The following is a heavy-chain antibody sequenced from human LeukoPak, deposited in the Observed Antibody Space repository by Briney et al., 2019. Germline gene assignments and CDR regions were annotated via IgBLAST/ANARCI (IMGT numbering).Heavy chain of an antibody. J-gene: IGHJ4*02. V-gene: IGHV3-48*01. CDR1: GFTSSSYS. CDR2: ISSSRTTK. Sequence: PGGSLRLSCAASGFTSSSYSMNWVRQAPGKGLEWVSYISSSRTTKYYADSVKGRFTISRDNAKNSLYLQMNSLRAEDTAVYYCAREMVVAATESFDYWGQGTLVTVSS. D-gene: IGHD2-15*01. CDR3: AREMVVAATESFDY.